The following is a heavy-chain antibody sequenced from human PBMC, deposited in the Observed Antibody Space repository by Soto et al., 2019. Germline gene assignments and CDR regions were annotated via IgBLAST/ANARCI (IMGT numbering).Heavy chain of an antibody. CDR2: IYHSGST. CDR1: AYSISSGYY. V-gene: IGHV4-38-2*01. D-gene: IGHD3-22*01. Sequence: PSETLSLTCAVSAYSISSGYYWGCIRQPSGQGLEWIGSIYHSGSTYYNPSLKSRVTISVDTSKNQFSLRLRSVTAADTAVYYCARMGFYYDSSGYDYWGQGTLVTVSS. CDR3: ARMGFYYDSSGYDY. J-gene: IGHJ4*02.